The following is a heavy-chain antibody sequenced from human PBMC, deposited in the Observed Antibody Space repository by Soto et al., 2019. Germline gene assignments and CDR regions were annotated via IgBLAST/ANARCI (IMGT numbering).Heavy chain of an antibody. Sequence: GGSLRLSCAASGFTVSSNYMSWVRQAPGKGLEWVSVIYSGGSTYYADSVKGRFTISRHNSKNTLYLQMNSLRAEDTAVYYCAREELTMVRGVYANYWGQGTLVTVSS. D-gene: IGHD3-10*01. CDR3: AREELTMVRGVYANY. J-gene: IGHJ4*02. CDR1: GFTVSSNY. V-gene: IGHV3-53*04. CDR2: IYSGGST.